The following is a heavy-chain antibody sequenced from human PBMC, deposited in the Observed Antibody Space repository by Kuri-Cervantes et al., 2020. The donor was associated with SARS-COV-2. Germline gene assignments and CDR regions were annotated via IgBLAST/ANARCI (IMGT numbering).Heavy chain of an antibody. Sequence: GESLKISCAASGFTFSSYAMSWVRQAPGKGLEWFSAISGSGGSTYYADSVKGRFTISRDNSKNTLYLQMNSLRAEDTAVYYCAKGRGNYYGSGSYDYWGQGTLVTVSS. V-gene: IGHV3-23*01. CDR3: AKGRGNYYGSGSYDY. D-gene: IGHD3-10*01. J-gene: IGHJ4*02. CDR1: GFTFSSYA. CDR2: ISGSGGST.